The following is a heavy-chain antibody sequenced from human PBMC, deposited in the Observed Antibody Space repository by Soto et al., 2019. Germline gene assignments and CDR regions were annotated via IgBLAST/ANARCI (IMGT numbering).Heavy chain of an antibody. CDR3: ARDHLILPAHDFFYGSDV. V-gene: IGHV3-74*01. D-gene: IGHD2-21*02. Sequence: HPGGSLRLSCAASGFTFDTYWMNWVRQAPGNGPEWLSGINSDGTISSYADSVKGRFTISRDNGKNSLYLQLNNLRAEDTAVYYCARDHLILPAHDFFYGSDVWGRGATVTVSS. CDR2: INSDGTIS. J-gene: IGHJ6*02. CDR1: GFTFDTYW.